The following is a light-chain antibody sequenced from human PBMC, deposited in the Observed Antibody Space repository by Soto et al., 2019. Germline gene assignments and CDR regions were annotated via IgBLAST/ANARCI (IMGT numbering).Light chain of an antibody. CDR2: LGS. V-gene: IGKV2-28*01. CDR1: QSLLHSNGYNY. Sequence: IVMTQSPLSLPVTPGEPASISCRSSQSLLHSNGYNYLDWYLQKPGQSPQLLIYLGSNRASGVPDRFSGSGSGTEFTLRISRVEAEDVGVYYCMQPLDLPVTFGQGTRLEIK. CDR3: MQPLDLPVT. J-gene: IGKJ5*01.